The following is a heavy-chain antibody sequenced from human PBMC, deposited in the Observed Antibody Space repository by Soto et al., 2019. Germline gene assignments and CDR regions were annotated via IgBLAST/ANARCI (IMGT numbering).Heavy chain of an antibody. D-gene: IGHD2-15*01. CDR2: TYYRSKWHS. CDR1: GDSVSIKNAA. V-gene: IGHV6-1*01. J-gene: IGHJ4*02. CDR3: ARSGPGGYIDH. Sequence: SQTLSITCDISGDSVSIKNAAWNVIRQSPSRGLEWLGRTYYRSKWHSGYAVSVRSRVSISPDTSKNRFSLQLNSVTPDDTAVYYCARSGPGGYIDHWGRGTLVTVSS.